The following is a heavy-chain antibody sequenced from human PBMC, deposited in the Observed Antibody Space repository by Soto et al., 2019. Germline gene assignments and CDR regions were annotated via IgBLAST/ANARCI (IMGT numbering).Heavy chain of an antibody. V-gene: IGHV1-18*01. CDR1: GYTFSSYF. Sequence: QVQRVHSGAEVKKPGASVKVSCKASGYTFSSYFISWVRQAPGQGLEWMGWISAYNGNTNYAQNLQGRVTMTTDTSTSTAYRELRSLISDDTAVYYCARDLPPVDYWGQGTLVTVSS. CDR2: ISAYNGNT. J-gene: IGHJ4*02. CDR3: ARDLPPVDY.